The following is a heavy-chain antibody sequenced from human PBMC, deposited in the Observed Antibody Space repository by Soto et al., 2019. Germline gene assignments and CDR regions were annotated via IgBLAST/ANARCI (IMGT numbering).Heavy chain of an antibody. V-gene: IGHV3-53*01. D-gene: IGHD4-17*01. J-gene: IGHJ4*02. CDR1: GFTVSSNY. CDR3: ASTFTVWDKNFDY. Sequence: EVQLVESGGGLIQPGGSLRLSCAASGFTVSSNYMSWVRQAPGKGLEWVSVIYSGGSTYYADSVKGRFTISRDNSKNTRYLQMTGLRAEDTAVYYGASTFTVWDKNFDYWGQGTLVTVSS. CDR2: IYSGGST.